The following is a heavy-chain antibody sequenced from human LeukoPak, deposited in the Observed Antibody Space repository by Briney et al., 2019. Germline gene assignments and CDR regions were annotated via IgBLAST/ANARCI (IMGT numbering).Heavy chain of an antibody. D-gene: IGHD2/OR15-2a*01. CDR3: ARGIYASDSTFDY. J-gene: IGHJ4*02. CDR2: IYNTKDT. V-gene: IGHV4-39*07. CDR1: GVSISSNNYF. Sequence: PSVTLSLTCTVSGVSISSNNYFWGWIRQPPGKGLEWIGTIYNTKDTYYNPSVNSRVVISVETSKNQFSLRLTSVTAADTAVYYCARGIYASDSTFDYCGQGTLVTVSS.